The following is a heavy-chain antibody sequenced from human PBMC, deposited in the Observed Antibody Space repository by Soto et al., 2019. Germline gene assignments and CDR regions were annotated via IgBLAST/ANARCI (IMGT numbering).Heavy chain of an antibody. J-gene: IGHJ5*02. D-gene: IGHD6-13*01. Sequence: PGGSLRLSCAASGFTVSSKYMSWVRQAPGKGLEWVSLIQSGGPTYYADSVKGRFTISRDNSKNTLHLQMDSLRAEDTAVYYCAKDFGTGYSSSGWFDPWGQGTLDTVSS. CDR2: IQSGGPT. CDR1: GFTVSSKY. CDR3: AKDFGTGYSSSGWFDP. V-gene: IGHV3-66*01.